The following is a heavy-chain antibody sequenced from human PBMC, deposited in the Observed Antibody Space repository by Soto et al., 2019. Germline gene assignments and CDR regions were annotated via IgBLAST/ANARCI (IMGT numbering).Heavy chain of an antibody. D-gene: IGHD1-20*01. Sequence: SETLSLTCAVSGGSISGSYYYWAWLRQSPGKGPEWIGSVFYTGFTSYNPSLESRVSVSVDTSKSQFSPKLSAVTAADTAVYYCATSQKGYNWNYFDHWGQGALVTVSS. J-gene: IGHJ4*02. V-gene: IGHV4-39*01. CDR1: GGSISGSYYY. CDR3: ATSQKGYNWNYFDH. CDR2: VFYTGFT.